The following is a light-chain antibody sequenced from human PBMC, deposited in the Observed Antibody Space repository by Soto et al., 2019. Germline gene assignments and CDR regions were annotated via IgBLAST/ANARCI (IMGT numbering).Light chain of an antibody. J-gene: IGKJ5*01. V-gene: IGKV1-39*01. CDR2: SAS. CDR3: QQLKNYPIT. CDR1: QSISPY. Sequence: DIQMTQSPSSLSASVGDRVTITCRASQSISPYLNCYQQKPGKAPNLLIYSASILESGVPSRFSGSGSGTDFTLTISSLHPEDFAVYFCQQLKNYPITFGQGTRLEIK.